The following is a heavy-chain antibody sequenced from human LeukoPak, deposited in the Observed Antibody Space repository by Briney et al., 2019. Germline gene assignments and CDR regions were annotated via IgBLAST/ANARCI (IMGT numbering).Heavy chain of an antibody. CDR2: INAGNGNT. J-gene: IGHJ6*02. CDR3: ARGGYGSGVKFYGMDV. D-gene: IGHD3-10*01. V-gene: IGHV1-3*01. Sequence: ASVKVSCKASGYTFTSYAMHWVRQAPGQRLEWMGWINAGNGNTKYSQKFQGRVTITRDTSASTAYMELSSLRSEDTAVYYCARGGYGSGVKFYGMDVWGQGTTVTVSS. CDR1: GYTFTSYA.